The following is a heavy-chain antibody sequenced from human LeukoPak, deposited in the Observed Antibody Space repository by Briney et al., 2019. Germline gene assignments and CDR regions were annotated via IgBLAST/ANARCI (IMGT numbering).Heavy chain of an antibody. Sequence: GGSLRLSCAASGFTFSSYGMHWVRQAPGKGLEWVAVIRYDGSNKYYADSVKGRFTISRDNSKNTLYLQMNSLRAEDTAVYYCAKVEYSSNIPQHWGQGTLVTVSS. CDR2: IRYDGSNK. J-gene: IGHJ1*01. V-gene: IGHV3-30*02. CDR3: AKVEYSSNIPQH. D-gene: IGHD6-6*01. CDR1: GFTFSSYG.